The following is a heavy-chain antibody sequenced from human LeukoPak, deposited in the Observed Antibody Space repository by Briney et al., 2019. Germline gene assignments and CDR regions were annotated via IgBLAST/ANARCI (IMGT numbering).Heavy chain of an antibody. CDR2: INPNSGGT. V-gene: IGHV1-2*02. Sequence: ASVKVSCKASGYTFTGYYMHWVRQAPGQGLEWMEWINPNSGGTNYAQKFQGRVTMTRDTSISTAYMELSRLRSDDTAVYYCARAQPYYCSGGSCYWSGSDYYYYMDVWGKGTTVTVSS. J-gene: IGHJ6*03. D-gene: IGHD2-15*01. CDR3: ARAQPYYCSGGSCYWSGSDYYYYMDV. CDR1: GYTFTGYY.